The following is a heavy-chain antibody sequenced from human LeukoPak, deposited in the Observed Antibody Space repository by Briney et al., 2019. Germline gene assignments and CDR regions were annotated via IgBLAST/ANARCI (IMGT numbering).Heavy chain of an antibody. CDR2: IGASGGST. CDR1: GFTFSSYA. D-gene: IGHD3-9*01. Sequence: QPGGSLRLSCLASGFTFSSYAMSWVRQAPGKGLEWVSGIGASGGSTYYADSVKGRFTISRDNSKNTLYLQMNSLRTEDTAVYYCAKAEGYDILTGLDYWGQGTLVTVSS. V-gene: IGHV3-23*01. J-gene: IGHJ4*02. CDR3: AKAEGYDILTGLDY.